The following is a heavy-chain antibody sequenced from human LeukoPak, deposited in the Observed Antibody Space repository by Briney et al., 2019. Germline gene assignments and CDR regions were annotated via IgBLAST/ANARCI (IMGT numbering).Heavy chain of an antibody. CDR1: GGSISSGDYY. Sequence: SETLSLTCTVSGGSISSGDYYWSWIRQPPGKGLEWIGYIYYSGSTYYNPSLKSRVTISVDTSKNQFSLKLSSVTAADTAVYYRARVGGYSSSWYAHFDYWGQGTLVTVSS. CDR3: ARVGGYSSSWYAHFDY. D-gene: IGHD6-13*01. CDR2: IYYSGST. V-gene: IGHV4-30-4*01. J-gene: IGHJ4*02.